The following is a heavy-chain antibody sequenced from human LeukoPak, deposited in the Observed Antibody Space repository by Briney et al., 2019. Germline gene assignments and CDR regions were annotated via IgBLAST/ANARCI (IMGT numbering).Heavy chain of an antibody. J-gene: IGHJ6*02. CDR2: IIPILGIA. CDR1: GYTFTSYA. V-gene: IGHV1-69*04. CDR3: ARDGPDGIVVVPAAIPYYGMDV. D-gene: IGHD2-2*02. Sequence: SVKVSCKASGYTFTSYAISWVRQAPGQGLEWMGRIIPILGIANYAQKFQGRVTITADKSTSTAYMELSSLRSEDTAVYYCARDGPDGIVVVPAAIPYYGMDVWGQGTTVTVSS.